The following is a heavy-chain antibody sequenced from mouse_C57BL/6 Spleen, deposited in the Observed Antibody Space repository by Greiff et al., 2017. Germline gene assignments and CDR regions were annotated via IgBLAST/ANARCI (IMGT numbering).Heavy chain of an antibody. J-gene: IGHJ1*03. CDR2: IYPRSGNT. CDR3: ARSRDYYGSSYRWYFDV. CDR1: GYTFTSYG. Sequence: VQVVESGAELARPGASVKLSCKASGYTFTSYGISWVKQRTGQGLEWIGEIYPRSGNTYYNEKFKGKATLTADKSSSTAYMELRSLTSEDSAVYFCARSRDYYGSSYRWYFDVWGTGTTVTVSS. D-gene: IGHD1-1*01. V-gene: IGHV1-81*01.